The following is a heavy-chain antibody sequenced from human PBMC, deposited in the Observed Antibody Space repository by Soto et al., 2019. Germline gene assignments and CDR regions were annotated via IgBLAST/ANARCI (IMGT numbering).Heavy chain of an antibody. CDR3: ARASIMVRGVLDWFDP. CDR1: DGSISSGDYY. Sequence: TLSLTCTVSDGSISSGDYYWSWIRQPPGKGLEWIGYIYYSGSTYYNPSLKSRVTISVDTSKNQFSLKLSSVTAADTAVYYCARASIMVRGVLDWFDPWGQGTLVTVS. J-gene: IGHJ5*02. V-gene: IGHV4-30-4*01. CDR2: IYYSGST. D-gene: IGHD3-10*01.